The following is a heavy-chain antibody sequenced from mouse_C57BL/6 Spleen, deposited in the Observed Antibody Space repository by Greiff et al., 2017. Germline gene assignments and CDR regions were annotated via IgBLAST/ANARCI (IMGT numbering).Heavy chain of an antibody. CDR1: GYSFTGYY. V-gene: IGHV1-31*01. J-gene: IGHJ3*01. CDR2: IYPYNGVS. Sequence: EVQGVESGPELVKPGASVKISCKASGYSFTGYYMHWVKQSHGNILDWIGYIYPYNGVSSYNQKFKGKATLTVDKSSSTAYMELRSLTSEDSAVYYCAIEVDGNNRGGFAYWGQGTLVTVSA. CDR3: AIEVDGNNRGGFAY. D-gene: IGHD2-1*01.